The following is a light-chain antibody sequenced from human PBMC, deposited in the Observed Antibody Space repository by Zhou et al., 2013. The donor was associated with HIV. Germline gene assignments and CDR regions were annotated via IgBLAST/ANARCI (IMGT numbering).Light chain of an antibody. J-gene: IGKJ3*01. CDR1: QTVSSSY. Sequence: EIVLTQSPGTLSLFPGERATLSCRASQTVSSSYLAWYQQKPGQAPRLLIYGASTRATGLPPRFSGSGSGTEFTLTISSLQSEDFAVYYCQQYGSSSFTFGPGTTVDIK. CDR3: QQYGSSSFT. V-gene: IGKV3-20*01. CDR2: GAS.